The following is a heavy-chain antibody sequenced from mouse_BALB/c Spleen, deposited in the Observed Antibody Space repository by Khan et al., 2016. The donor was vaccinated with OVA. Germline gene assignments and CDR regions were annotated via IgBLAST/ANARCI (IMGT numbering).Heavy chain of an antibody. CDR3: ARTARIKY. Sequence: VQLQQSGPGLVKPSQSLSLTCTVTGYSITSGYGWNWIRQFPGNKLEWMGYISYSGSTNYNPSLKSRISITRDTSKNQFFLQLNSVTTEDTATYYSARTARIKYWGQGTTLTVAS. V-gene: IGHV3-2*02. J-gene: IGHJ2*01. D-gene: IGHD1-2*01. CDR2: ISYSGST. CDR1: GYSITSGYG.